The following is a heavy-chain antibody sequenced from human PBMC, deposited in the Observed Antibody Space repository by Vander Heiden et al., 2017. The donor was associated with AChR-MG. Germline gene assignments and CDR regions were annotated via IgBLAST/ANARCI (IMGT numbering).Heavy chain of an antibody. V-gene: IGHV3-23*01. CDR1: GFTFSTYA. CDR2: ISGSGGST. D-gene: IGHD1-1*01. Sequence: EVQLLESGGGLVQPGGSLRLSCSASGFTFSTYAMSWVRQAPGKGLEWVSAISGSGGSTYYADSVKGRFTISRDNSKNTLYLQMNSLRAEDTAVYYCAPNWNQPITFDYWGQGTLVTVSS. CDR3: APNWNQPITFDY. J-gene: IGHJ4*02.